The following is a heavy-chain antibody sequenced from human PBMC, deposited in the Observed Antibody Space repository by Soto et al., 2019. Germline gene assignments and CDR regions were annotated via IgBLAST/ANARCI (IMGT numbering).Heavy chain of an antibody. V-gene: IGHV4-59*01. D-gene: IGHD3-10*01. Sequence: PSETLSLTCTVSGGSISSYYWSWIRQPPGKGLEWIGYIYYSGGTNYNPSLKSRVTISVDTSKNQFSLKLSSVTAADTAVYYCARATGDYYGSGSYLNYYYGMDVWGQGTTVTVS. J-gene: IGHJ6*02. CDR1: GGSISSYY. CDR2: IYYSGGT. CDR3: ARATGDYYGSGSYLNYYYGMDV.